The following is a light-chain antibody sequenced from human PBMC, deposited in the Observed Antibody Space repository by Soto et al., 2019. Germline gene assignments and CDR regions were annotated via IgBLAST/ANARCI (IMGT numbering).Light chain of an antibody. Sequence: EIVLTQSPGTLSLSPGERATLSCRASQSVSSTYFAWYQKKPGQAPRLLIYGASGRASGIPERFSGSGSGTDFTLTINRLEPEDFAVYYCQQYGSSPFTFGPGTKVDIK. CDR1: QSVSSTY. CDR2: GAS. J-gene: IGKJ3*01. V-gene: IGKV3-20*01. CDR3: QQYGSSPFT.